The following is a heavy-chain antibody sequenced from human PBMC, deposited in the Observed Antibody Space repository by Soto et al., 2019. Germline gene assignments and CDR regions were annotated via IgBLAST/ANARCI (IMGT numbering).Heavy chain of an antibody. V-gene: IGHV3-21*01. CDR2: IGGSSGHI. Sequence: EVLLVESGGGLVKPGGSLRLSCVASGFTFGSYSMVWVRQAPENGLEWVSSIGGSSGHIYYAESVKGRLTISRDNAKNSLYLQMNSLRVEDTAVYYCARTNGAYSNYFDYWGQGTLVTVSS. CDR3: ARTNGAYSNYFDY. CDR1: GFTFGSYS. J-gene: IGHJ4*02. D-gene: IGHD2-8*01.